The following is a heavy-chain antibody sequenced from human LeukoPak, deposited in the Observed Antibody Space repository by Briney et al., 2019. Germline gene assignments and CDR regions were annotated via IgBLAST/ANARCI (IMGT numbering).Heavy chain of an antibody. CDR2: ISASGRTT. CDR3: AKDDAGFGEDFDS. V-gene: IGHV3-23*01. Sequence: GGSLRLSCTTSGFPFRNYSMNWVRQAPGRGLQWVSAISASGRTTKYTDPVKGRFTISRDNSRNTLYLHIDSLRPDDTALYFCAKDDAGFGEDFDSWGQGTLVIVSS. D-gene: IGHD3-10*01. J-gene: IGHJ4*02. CDR1: GFPFRNYS.